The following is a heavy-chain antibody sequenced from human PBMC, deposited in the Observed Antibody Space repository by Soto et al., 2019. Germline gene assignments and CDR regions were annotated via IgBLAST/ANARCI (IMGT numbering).Heavy chain of an antibody. CDR2: ISYDGSNK. CDR1: GFTFSSYA. Sequence: GGSLRLSCAASGFTFSSYAMHWVRQAPGKGLEWVAVISYDGSNKYYADSVKGRFTISRDNSKNTLYLQMNSLRAEDTAVYYCARDPRVLIILYYFDYWGQGTLVTVSS. D-gene: IGHD3-3*01. J-gene: IGHJ4*02. CDR3: ARDPRVLIILYYFDY. V-gene: IGHV3-30-3*01.